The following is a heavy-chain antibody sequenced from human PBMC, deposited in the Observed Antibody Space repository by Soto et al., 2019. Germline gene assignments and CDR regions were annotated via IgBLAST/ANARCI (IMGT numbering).Heavy chain of an antibody. CDR3: ARGGYYDSSGSRNYHYYGMNV. Sequence: QAQLVQSGPEVKKPVASVKVSCKASGYRFTSYGISWVRQAPGQGLEWLGWISAYDDNTKYAQTLQGRVSMSTDTSTNTAYMELRSLRSDDTAMYYCARGGYYDSSGSRNYHYYGMNVWGQGTTVTVSS. V-gene: IGHV1-18*01. CDR2: ISAYDDNT. J-gene: IGHJ6*02. CDR1: GYRFTSYG. D-gene: IGHD3-22*01.